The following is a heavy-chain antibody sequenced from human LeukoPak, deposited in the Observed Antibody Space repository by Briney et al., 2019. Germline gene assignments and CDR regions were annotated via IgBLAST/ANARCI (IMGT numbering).Heavy chain of an antibody. Sequence: SETLSLTCTVSGGSISSYYWGWIRQPAGKGLEWIGRIYTSGSTNYNPSLKSRVTTSVDTSKSQFSLKLSSVTAADTAVYYCARGGLVHAFDIWGQGTMVTVSS. D-gene: IGHD6-19*01. CDR3: ARGGLVHAFDI. V-gene: IGHV4-4*07. CDR2: IYTSGST. J-gene: IGHJ3*02. CDR1: GGSISSYY.